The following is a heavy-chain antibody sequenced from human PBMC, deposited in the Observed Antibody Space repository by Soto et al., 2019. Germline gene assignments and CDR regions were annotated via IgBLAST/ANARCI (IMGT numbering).Heavy chain of an antibody. J-gene: IGHJ4*02. CDR2: VWHDGNNE. Sequence: GGSLRLSCTGTGFTFSNYGIHWVRQAPGKGLEWVGFVWHDGNNEYYADSLKGRITISRDNSKNSLLLQMNSLRAEDTAVYYCVRERFEQWLAPVDYWGQGTLVTVSS. CDR1: GFTFSNYG. D-gene: IGHD6-19*01. CDR3: VRERFEQWLAPVDY. V-gene: IGHV3-33*08.